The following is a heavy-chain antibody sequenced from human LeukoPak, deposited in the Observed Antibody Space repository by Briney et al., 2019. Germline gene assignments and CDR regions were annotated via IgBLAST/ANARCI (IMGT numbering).Heavy chain of an antibody. CDR1: GYTFTGYY. Sequence: ASVKVSCKASGYTFTGYYMHWVRQAPGQGLEWMGWINPNSGGTNYAQKFQGRVTMTRDTSISTAYMELSRLRSDDTAVYYCAREDQTLLYGGFDPWGQGTLVTVSS. CDR2: INPNSGGT. V-gene: IGHV1-2*02. D-gene: IGHD2-2*02. J-gene: IGHJ5*02. CDR3: AREDQTLLYGGFDP.